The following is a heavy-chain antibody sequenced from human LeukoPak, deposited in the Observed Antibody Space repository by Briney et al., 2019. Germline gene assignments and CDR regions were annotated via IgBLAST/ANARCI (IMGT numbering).Heavy chain of an antibody. V-gene: IGHV1-69*13. Sequence: GASVKVSCKASGGTFSSYAISWVRQAPGQGLEWMGGIIPIFGTANYAQKFQGRVTITADESTSTAYMELSSLRSEDTAVYYCATIRGYSGYVEDYWGQGTLATVSS. CDR2: IIPIFGTA. CDR1: GGTFSSYA. J-gene: IGHJ4*02. D-gene: IGHD5-12*01. CDR3: ATIRGYSGYVEDY.